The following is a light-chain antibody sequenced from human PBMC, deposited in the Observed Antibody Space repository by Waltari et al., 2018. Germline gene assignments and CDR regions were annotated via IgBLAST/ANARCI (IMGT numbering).Light chain of an antibody. Sequence: EIVLTQSPGTLSLSPGERATLSCRASQSVSSSYLAWYQQKPGQATRLLIYGASSRATGIPDRFSGSGSGTDFTLTISRLEPEDFAVYYCQQYGSSHTFGQGTKLEIK. CDR2: GAS. J-gene: IGKJ2*01. CDR3: QQYGSSHT. CDR1: QSVSSSY. V-gene: IGKV3-20*01.